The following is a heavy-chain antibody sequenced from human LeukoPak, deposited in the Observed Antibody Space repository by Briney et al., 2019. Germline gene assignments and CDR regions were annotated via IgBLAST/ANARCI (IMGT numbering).Heavy chain of an antibody. Sequence: PGGSLRLSCAASGITFTSYAMTWVRQAPGKGLEWVSSIAGSGDSSYYADSVKGRFIISRDNSKDTLYLQMNNLRVEDTAVYYCARDRYCGGDCYCWHFDLWGRGTLVTVSS. V-gene: IGHV3-23*01. D-gene: IGHD2-21*02. CDR1: GITFTSYA. J-gene: IGHJ2*01. CDR3: ARDRYCGGDCYCWHFDL. CDR2: IAGSGDSS.